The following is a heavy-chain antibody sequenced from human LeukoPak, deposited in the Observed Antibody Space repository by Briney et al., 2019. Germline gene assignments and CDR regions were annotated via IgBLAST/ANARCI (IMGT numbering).Heavy chain of an antibody. CDR3: AATPLVVVPAAKHYYYYMDV. V-gene: IGHV1-46*01. D-gene: IGHD2-2*01. Sequence: ASVKVSCKASGYTFTSYYMHWVRQAPGQGLEWMGIINPSGGSTSYAQKFQGRVTMTRDTSTSTVYMELSSLRSEDTAVYYCAATPLVVVPAAKHYYYYMDVWGKGTTVTVSS. J-gene: IGHJ6*03. CDR1: GYTFTSYY. CDR2: INPSGGST.